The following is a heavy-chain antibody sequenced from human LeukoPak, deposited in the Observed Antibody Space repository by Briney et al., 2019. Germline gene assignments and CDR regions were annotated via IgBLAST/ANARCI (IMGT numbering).Heavy chain of an antibody. CDR3: ARSVYCSSTSCYTAVDY. CDR1: GGSISSYY. D-gene: IGHD2-2*02. Sequence: SETLSLTCTVSGGSISSYYWSWIRQPPGKGLEWFGYISYSGSTNYNPSLKSRVTISVDTSKNQFSQKLSSVTAADTAVYYCARSVYCSSTSCYTAVDYWGQGTLVTVSS. CDR2: ISYSGST. J-gene: IGHJ4*02. V-gene: IGHV4-59*01.